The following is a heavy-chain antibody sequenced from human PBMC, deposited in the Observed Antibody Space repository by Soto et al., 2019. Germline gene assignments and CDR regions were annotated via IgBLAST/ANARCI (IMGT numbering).Heavy chain of an antibody. Sequence: QVQLQESGPGLVKPSETLSLTCTVSGGSISSYYWSWIRQPPGKGLEWIGYIYYSGSTNYNPSLKSRVTLSVDTSKNQFSLKLSSVTAADTAVYYCARLGSSDDWFDPWGQGTLVTVSS. CDR1: GGSISSYY. V-gene: IGHV4-59*01. CDR2: IYYSGST. CDR3: ARLGSSDDWFDP. D-gene: IGHD2-2*01. J-gene: IGHJ5*02.